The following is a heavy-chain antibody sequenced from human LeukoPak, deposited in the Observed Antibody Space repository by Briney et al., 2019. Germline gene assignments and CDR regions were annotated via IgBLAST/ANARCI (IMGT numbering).Heavy chain of an antibody. Sequence: SETLSLTCTVSGGSISSYYWSWIRQPPGKGLEWIGYVYYSGSTNYNPSLKSRVTISVDTSKNQSSLKLSSVTAADTAVYYCAGNDYGGNLDYWGQGTLVTVSS. J-gene: IGHJ4*02. CDR3: AGNDYGGNLDY. CDR2: VYYSGST. V-gene: IGHV4-59*01. CDR1: GGSISSYY. D-gene: IGHD4-23*01.